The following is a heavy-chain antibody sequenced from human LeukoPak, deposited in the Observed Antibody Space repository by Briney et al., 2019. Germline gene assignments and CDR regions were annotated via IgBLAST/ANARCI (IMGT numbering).Heavy chain of an antibody. CDR2: FDPDDGET. CDR1: GYTLTELS. D-gene: IGHD2-15*01. Sequence: ASVKVTCKVSGYTLTELSMHWVRQAPGKGLEWMGGFDPDDGETIYARKFQGRVTMTEDTSTDTAYMELSSRISEDTAVYYCATPYYGGGSCYSGFSAFDIWGQGTMVTVSS. V-gene: IGHV1-24*01. CDR3: ATPYYGGGSCYSGFSAFDI. J-gene: IGHJ3*02.